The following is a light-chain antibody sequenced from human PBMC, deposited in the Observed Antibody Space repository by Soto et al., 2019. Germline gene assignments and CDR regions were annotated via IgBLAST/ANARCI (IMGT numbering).Light chain of an antibody. V-gene: IGKV3-11*01. CDR2: DAS. CDR3: QQRINWPIT. J-gene: IGKJ5*01. Sequence: EIVLTQSPATLSLSPGERATLSCRASQSVSSYLAWYQQKPGQAPRLLIYDASNMATGIPARFSGSGSGTDFTLTISSLEPEDFEVYYCQQRINWPITFVQGTRLEIK. CDR1: QSVSSY.